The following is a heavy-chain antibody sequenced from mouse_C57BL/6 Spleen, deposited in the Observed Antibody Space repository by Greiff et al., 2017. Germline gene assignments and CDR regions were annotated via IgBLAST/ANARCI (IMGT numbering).Heavy chain of an antibody. Sequence: QVQLKQPGAELVKPGASVKVSCKASGYTFTSYWMHWVKQRPGQGLEWIGDIYPGGGYPNYNEKFKGKATLTADKSSSTAYMQFSSLTSEDSAIYYCARIYSDYAMDYWGQGTSVTVAS. D-gene: IGHD1-1*01. V-gene: IGHV1-63*01. J-gene: IGHJ4*01. CDR2: IYPGGGYP. CDR1: GYTFTSYW. CDR3: ARIYSDYAMDY.